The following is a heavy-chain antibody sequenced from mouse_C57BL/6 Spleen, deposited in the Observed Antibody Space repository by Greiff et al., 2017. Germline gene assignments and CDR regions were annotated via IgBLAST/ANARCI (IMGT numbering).Heavy chain of an antibody. V-gene: IGHV1-61*01. CDR1: GYTFTSYW. CDR3: ARGTYYFDY. J-gene: IGHJ2*01. Sequence: VKLQQPGAELVRPGSSVKLSCKASGYTFTSYWMDWVKQRPGQGLEWIGNIYPSDSETHYNQKFKDKATLTVDKSSSTAYMQLSSLTSEDSAVYYCARGTYYFDYWGQGTTLTVSS. D-gene: IGHD3-3*01. CDR2: IYPSDSET.